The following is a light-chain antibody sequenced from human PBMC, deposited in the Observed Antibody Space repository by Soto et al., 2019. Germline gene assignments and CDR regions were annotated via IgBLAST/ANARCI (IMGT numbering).Light chain of an antibody. J-gene: IGKJ1*01. V-gene: IGKV1-5*03. CDR1: QSISSW. CDR3: QQHNSYPWT. CDR2: KAS. Sequence: DIQMTQSPSTLSASVGDRVTITCRASQSISSWLAWYQQKPGKAPKPLIYKASSLESGVPSRFSGSGSGTEFTLTISSLQPDYFATYYCQQHNSYPWTFGQGPNLDIK.